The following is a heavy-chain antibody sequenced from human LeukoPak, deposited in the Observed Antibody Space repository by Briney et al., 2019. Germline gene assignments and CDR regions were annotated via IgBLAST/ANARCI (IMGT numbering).Heavy chain of an antibody. CDR1: GFTFDEYA. J-gene: IGHJ6*03. CDR3: ARSTVTASYYYMDV. D-gene: IGHD4-11*01. Sequence: GGSLRLSCAASGFTFDEYAMHWVRQAPGKGLEWVSGISWNSGSIGYAGSVKGRFTISRDNAKNSLYLQMNSLRAEDTALYYCARSTVTASYYYMDVWGRGTTVTVSS. CDR2: ISWNSGSI. V-gene: IGHV3-9*01.